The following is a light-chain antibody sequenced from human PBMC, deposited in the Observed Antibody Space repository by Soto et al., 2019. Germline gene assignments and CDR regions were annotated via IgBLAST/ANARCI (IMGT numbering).Light chain of an antibody. J-gene: IGKJ1*01. CDR2: GAS. V-gene: IGKV3-20*01. Sequence: EIVLTQSPGTLSLSPGERATLSCRASQSVSSNYLAWYQQKLGQAPRLLIYGASSRATGIPDRFSGSGSGTDFTLTISRLEPEDFAVYYCQQYGTSLPWTFSQGTKVESK. CDR1: QSVSSNY. CDR3: QQYGTSLPWT.